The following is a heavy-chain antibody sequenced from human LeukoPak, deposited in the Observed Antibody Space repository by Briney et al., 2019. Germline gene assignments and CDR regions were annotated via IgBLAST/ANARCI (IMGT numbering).Heavy chain of an antibody. V-gene: IGHV4-39*01. J-gene: IGHJ4*02. CDR3: ARGLITFRTGYYYDSSGYYGYFDY. CDR2: IYYTGST. D-gene: IGHD3-22*01. CDR1: SGTISSSSYF. Sequence: PSETLSLTCNVSSGTISSSSYFWGWIRQPPGNGLEWIGNIYYTGSTHYNPSLKSRPTISVDTSTNQFSLKLTSVPPADPAVYYCARGLITFRTGYYYDSSGYYGYFDYWGQGTLVTVSS.